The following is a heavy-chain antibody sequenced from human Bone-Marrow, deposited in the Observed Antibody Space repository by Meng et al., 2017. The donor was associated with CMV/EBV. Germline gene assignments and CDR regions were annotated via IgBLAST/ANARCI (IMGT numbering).Heavy chain of an antibody. CDR1: GYTFTSYG. CDR3: ARWAVVAARRNYYYYGIDV. D-gene: IGHD2-15*01. CDR2: ISAYNGDT. J-gene: IGHJ6*02. Sequence: ASVKVSCKASGYTFTSYGIGWVLQAPGQGLEWMGWISAYNGDTNYAQKLQGRVTMTTDTSTSTAYMELRSLRSDDTAVYYCARWAVVAARRNYYYYGIDVWGQGTTVTVSS. V-gene: IGHV1-18*01.